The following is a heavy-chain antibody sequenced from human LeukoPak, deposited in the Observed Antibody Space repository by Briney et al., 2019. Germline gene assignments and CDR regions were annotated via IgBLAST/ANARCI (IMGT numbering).Heavy chain of an antibody. V-gene: IGHV3-7*03. D-gene: IGHD6-19*01. CDR1: GFTFSNYW. Sequence: PGGSLRLSCAASGFTFSNYWMSWVRQAPGKGLEWVANINQNGSEIYYVDSVKGRFTISRDNSKNTLYLQMNRLRAEDTAVYYCAKDKQWLVLDYWGQGTLVTVSS. J-gene: IGHJ4*02. CDR2: INQNGSEI. CDR3: AKDKQWLVLDY.